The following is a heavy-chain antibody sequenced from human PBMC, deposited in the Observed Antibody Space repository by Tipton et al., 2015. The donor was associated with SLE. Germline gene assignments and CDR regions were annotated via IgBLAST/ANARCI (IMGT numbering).Heavy chain of an antibody. CDR1: GYSISSGYY. V-gene: IGHV4-38-2*01. CDR2: IYTSGSN. D-gene: IGHD3-10*01. J-gene: IGHJ6*02. CDR3: ASRGRRRHGMDV. Sequence: TLSLTCAVSGYSISSGYYWGWIRQTPGKGLEWIGRIYTSGSNNYNPSLKSRVTISVDTSKNQFSLKLSSVTAADTAVYYCASRGRRRHGMDVWGQGTTVTVSS.